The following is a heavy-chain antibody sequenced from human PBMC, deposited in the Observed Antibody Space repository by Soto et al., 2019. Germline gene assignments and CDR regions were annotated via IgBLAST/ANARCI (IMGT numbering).Heavy chain of an antibody. CDR1: GGSFSGYY. J-gene: IGHJ6*02. D-gene: IGHD6-13*01. CDR3: ARGRIAAAGIYYYYYYGMDF. Sequence: SETLSLTCAVYGGSFSGYYWSWIRQPPGKGLEWIGEINHSGSTNYNPSLKSRVTISVDTSKNQFSLKLSSVTAADTAVYYWARGRIAAAGIYYYYYYGMDFWGQGTTVTVSS. CDR2: INHSGST. V-gene: IGHV4-34*01.